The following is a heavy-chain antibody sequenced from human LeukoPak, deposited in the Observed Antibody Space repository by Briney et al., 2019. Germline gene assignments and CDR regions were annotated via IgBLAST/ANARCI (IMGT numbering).Heavy chain of an antibody. CDR1: GFTFSSYA. CDR3: ARAESGYDPLIDY. V-gene: IGHV3-30-3*01. D-gene: IGHD5-12*01. Sequence: PGGSLRLSCAASGFTFSSYAMHWVRQAPGKGLEWVAVISYDGSNKYYADSVKGRFTISRDNSKNTLYLQMNSLRAEDTAVYYCARAESGYDPLIDYWGQGTLGTGSS. J-gene: IGHJ4*02. CDR2: ISYDGSNK.